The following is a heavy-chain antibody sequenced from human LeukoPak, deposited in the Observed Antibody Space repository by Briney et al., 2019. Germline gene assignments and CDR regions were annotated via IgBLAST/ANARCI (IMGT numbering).Heavy chain of an antibody. V-gene: IGHV3-7*01. CDR3: ARVDDDLDAFDL. D-gene: IGHD3-3*01. Sequence: PGGSLRLSCEGSGFMFSNYWMNWVRQAPGKGLEWVANINKDGSGKYYLESVKGRFTISRDNAKNSVFLQISSLTSEDTAVYFCARVDDDLDAFDLWGQGTLVTVSS. CDR2: INKDGSGK. CDR1: GFMFSNYW. J-gene: IGHJ3*01.